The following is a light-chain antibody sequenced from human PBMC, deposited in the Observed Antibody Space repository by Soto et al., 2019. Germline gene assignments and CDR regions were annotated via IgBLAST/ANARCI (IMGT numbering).Light chain of an antibody. CDR3: QSYDSSLSVHVV. CDR2: GNS. V-gene: IGLV1-40*01. J-gene: IGLJ2*01. CDR1: SSNIGAGYD. Sequence: QSVLTQPPSVSGPPGRRVTISGTGSSSNIGAGYDVHWYQQLPGTAPKLLIYGNSNRPSGVPDRFSGSKSGTSASLAITGLQAEDEADYYCQSYDSSLSVHVVFGGGTKLTVL.